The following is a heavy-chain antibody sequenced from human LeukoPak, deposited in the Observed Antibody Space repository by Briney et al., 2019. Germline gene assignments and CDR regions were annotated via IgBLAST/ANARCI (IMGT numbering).Heavy chain of an antibody. Sequence: SETLSLTCTVSGGSISSYYWSWIRQPAGKGLEWIGRIYTSGSTNYNPSLKSRVTMSLDTSKNQFSLKLSSVTAADTAVYYCARDRYYYDSSGYYYFDYWGQGTLVTVSS. V-gene: IGHV4-4*07. J-gene: IGHJ4*02. CDR2: IYTSGST. D-gene: IGHD3-22*01. CDR3: ARDRYYYDSSGYYYFDY. CDR1: GGSISSYY.